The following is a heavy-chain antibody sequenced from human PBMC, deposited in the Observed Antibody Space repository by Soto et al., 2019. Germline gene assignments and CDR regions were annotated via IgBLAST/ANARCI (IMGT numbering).Heavy chain of an antibody. J-gene: IGHJ5*02. CDR1: GGSISSYY. CDR2: IYYSGST. Sequence: PSETRSLTWTVSGGSISSYYWSWIRQPPGKGLEWIGYIYYSGSTNYNPSLKSRVTISVDTSKNQFSLKLSSVTAADTAVYYCARGVSSSPLSGNWYDPWGQGTLVTVSS. V-gene: IGHV4-59*01. CDR3: ARGVSSSPLSGNWYDP. D-gene: IGHD6-6*01.